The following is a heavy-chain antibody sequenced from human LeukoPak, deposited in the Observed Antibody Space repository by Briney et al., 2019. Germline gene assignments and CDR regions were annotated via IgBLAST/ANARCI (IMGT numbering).Heavy chain of an antibody. CDR1: GDSISTYY. CDR2: IYYSVIS. V-gene: IGHV4-59*01. J-gene: IGHJ3*02. CDR3: ARVRGYSYGSDAFDI. D-gene: IGHD5-18*01. Sequence: SETLSLTCTVSGDSISTYYWSWIRQPPGKGLEWIGYIYYSVISDYNPSLRSRVTMSVDMSTNQISLKLSSVTAADTAVYYCARVRGYSYGSDAFDIRGQGTMVTVSS.